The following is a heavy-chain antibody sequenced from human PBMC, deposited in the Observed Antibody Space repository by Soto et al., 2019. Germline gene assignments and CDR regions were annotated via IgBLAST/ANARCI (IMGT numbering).Heavy chain of an antibody. D-gene: IGHD2-2*02. CDR2: VWHDGSSK. CDR3: ARGSSCYSTTCYNPAYFGP. CDR1: EFSFNVFV. Sequence: GGSLRLSCAASEFSFNVFVMHWVRQAPGKGLEWVAVVWHDGSSKDYADSVKGRFTISRDNSKNMLYLQMNSLRADDTAIYYCARGSSCYSTTCYNPAYFGPWGQGTLVTVSS. V-gene: IGHV3-33*01. J-gene: IGHJ5*02.